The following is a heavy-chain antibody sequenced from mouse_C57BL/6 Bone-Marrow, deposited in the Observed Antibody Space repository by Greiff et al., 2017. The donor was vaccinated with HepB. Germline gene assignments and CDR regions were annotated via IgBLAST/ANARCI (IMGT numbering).Heavy chain of an antibody. CDR2: IRNKANGYTT. V-gene: IGHV7-3*01. J-gene: IGHJ3*01. CDR3: ARDSSSTLAWFAY. CDR1: GFTFTDYY. Sequence: EVKLMESGGGLVQPGGSLSLSCAASGFTFTDYYMSWVRQPPGKALEWLGFIRNKANGYTTEYSASVKGRFTISRDNSQSILYLQMNALRAEDSATYYCARDSSSTLAWFAYWGQGTLVTVSA. D-gene: IGHD4-1*02.